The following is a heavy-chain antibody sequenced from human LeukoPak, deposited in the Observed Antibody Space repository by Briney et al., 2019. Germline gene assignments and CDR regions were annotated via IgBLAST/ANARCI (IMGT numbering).Heavy chain of an antibody. D-gene: IGHD3-22*01. V-gene: IGHV4-34*01. J-gene: IGHJ4*02. CDR2: INHSGST. CDR3: ARGSGESTYYYDSSGYYSYYFDY. Sequence: SETLSLTCAVYGGSFSGYYWSWIRQPPGKGLEWIGEINHSGSTNYNPSLKSRVTISVDTSKNQFSLKLSSVTAADTAVYYCARGSGESTYYYDSSGYYSYYFDYWGQGTLVTVSS. CDR1: GGSFSGYY.